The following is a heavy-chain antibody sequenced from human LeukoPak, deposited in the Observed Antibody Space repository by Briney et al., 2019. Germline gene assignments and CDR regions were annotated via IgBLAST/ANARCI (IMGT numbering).Heavy chain of an antibody. V-gene: IGHV4-39*07. Sequence: SETLSLTCTVYGGSISSSSYYWGWIRQPPGKGLEWIGSIYCSGSTYYNPSLKSRVTISVDTSKNQFSLKLSSVTAADTAVYYCASPYSSSFDAFDIWGQGTMVTVSS. D-gene: IGHD6-13*01. CDR2: IYCSGST. CDR1: GGSISSSSYY. CDR3: ASPYSSSFDAFDI. J-gene: IGHJ3*02.